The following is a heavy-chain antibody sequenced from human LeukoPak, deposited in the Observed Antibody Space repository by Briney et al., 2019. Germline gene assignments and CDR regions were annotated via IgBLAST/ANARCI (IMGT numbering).Heavy chain of an antibody. V-gene: IGHV3-30-3*01. CDR2: ISYDGSNK. CDR1: GFXFSSYT. D-gene: IGHD3-10*01. Sequence: GGSLRLSCEASGFXFSSYTIHWVRQAPGKGLEWLVVISYDGSNKYYADSVKGRFTISRDNSKNTLYLQMNSLRAEDTAVYYCARGLHYYYYGMDVWGQGTTVTVSS. CDR3: ARGLHYYYYGMDV. J-gene: IGHJ6*02.